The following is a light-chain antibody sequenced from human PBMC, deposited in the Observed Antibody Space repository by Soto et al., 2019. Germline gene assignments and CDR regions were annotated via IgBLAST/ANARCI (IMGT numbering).Light chain of an antibody. CDR3: QQSYSTPWT. CDR2: TAS. Sequence: DIQMTQSPSSLSASVGDRVTITCRASQSINKDVNWYQQKPGKAPELLIYTASSLQGGVPSRFSGSASGTDFTHTISSLQPGDFATYFCQQSYSTPWTFGQGTRVDI. J-gene: IGKJ1*01. V-gene: IGKV1-39*01. CDR1: QSINKD.